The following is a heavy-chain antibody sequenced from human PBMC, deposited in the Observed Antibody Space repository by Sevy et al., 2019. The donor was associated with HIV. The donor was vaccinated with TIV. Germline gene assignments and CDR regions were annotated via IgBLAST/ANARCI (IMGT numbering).Heavy chain of an antibody. CDR2: INPKNGDT. J-gene: IGHJ4*02. Sequence: GSVKVSCEASGYTFTDYYIHWVRLAPGQGLEWMGWINPKNGDTKYAQNLQGRVAMARDTSIHTAYIELSGLRSDDSAIYYCARGYDRGGYRQWSLLHWGQGTLVTVSS. CDR1: GYTFTDYY. V-gene: IGHV1-2*02. CDR3: ARGYDRGGYRQWSLLH. D-gene: IGHD3-22*01.